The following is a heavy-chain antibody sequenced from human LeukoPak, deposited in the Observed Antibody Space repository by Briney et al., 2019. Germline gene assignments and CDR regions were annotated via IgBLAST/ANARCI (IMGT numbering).Heavy chain of an antibody. CDR3: ARDTSYDFWSDPTELFDI. CDR1: GYTFTGYY. J-gene: IGHJ3*02. D-gene: IGHD3-3*01. V-gene: IGHV1-2*02. Sequence: ASVKVSCKASGYTFTGYYMHWVRQAPGQGLEWMGWINPNSGGTNYAQKFQGRVTMTRDTSISTAYMELRSLRSDDTAVYYCARDTSYDFWSDPTELFDIWGQGTMVTVS. CDR2: INPNSGGT.